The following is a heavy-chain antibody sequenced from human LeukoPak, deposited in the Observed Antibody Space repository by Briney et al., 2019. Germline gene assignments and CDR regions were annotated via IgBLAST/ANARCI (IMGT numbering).Heavy chain of an antibody. J-gene: IGHJ4*02. CDR3: ARPSRGYYYDSSGPLPDY. CDR2: IYSGGST. V-gene: IGHV3-66*04. D-gene: IGHD3-22*01. CDR1: GFTFRGYW. Sequence: GGSLRLSCVTSGFTFRGYWMSWVRQAPGKGLEWVSVIYSGGSTYYADSVKGRFTISRDNSKNTLYLQMNSLRAEDTAVYYCARPSRGYYYDSSGPLPDYWGQGTLVTVSS.